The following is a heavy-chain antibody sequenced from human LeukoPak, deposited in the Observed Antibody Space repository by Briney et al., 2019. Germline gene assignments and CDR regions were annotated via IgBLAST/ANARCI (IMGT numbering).Heavy chain of an antibody. CDR1: GGSISSYY. J-gene: IGHJ6*02. D-gene: IGHD1-1*01. V-gene: IGHV4-59*08. CDR2: IYYSGST. Sequence: SETLSLTCTVSGGSISSYYWSWIRQPPGKGLEWIGYIYYSGSTNYNPSLKSRVTISVDTSKNQFSLKLSSVTAADTAVYYCARSQRNYYYGMDVWGQGTTVTVSS. CDR3: ARSQRNYYYGMDV.